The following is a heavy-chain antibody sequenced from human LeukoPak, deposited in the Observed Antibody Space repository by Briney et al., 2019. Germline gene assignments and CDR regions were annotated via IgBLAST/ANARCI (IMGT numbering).Heavy chain of an antibody. CDR3: ARDKDIVVVPAAIGLDY. CDR1: GYTFSSYG. CDR2: ISGYNGNT. D-gene: IGHD2-2*02. J-gene: IGHJ4*02. Sequence: ASVKVSCKASGYTFSSYGISWVRQAPGQGLEWMGWISGYNGNTNYAQKLQGRVTMTTDTSTSTAYMELRSLRSDDTAVYYCARDKDIVVVPAAIGLDYWGQGTLVTVSS. V-gene: IGHV1-18*01.